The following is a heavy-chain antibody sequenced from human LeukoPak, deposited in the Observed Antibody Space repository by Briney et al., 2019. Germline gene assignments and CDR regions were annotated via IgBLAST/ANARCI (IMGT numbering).Heavy chain of an antibody. V-gene: IGHV3-21*01. J-gene: IGHJ6*02. Sequence: GGPLRLSCAASGFTFSSYSMNWVRQAPGKGLEWVSSISSSSSYIYYADSVKGRFTISRDNAKNSLYLQMNSLRAEDTAVYYCARDNRIRMVRGVIRPGMDVWGQGTTVTVSS. CDR3: ARDNRIRMVRGVIRPGMDV. CDR1: GFTFSSYS. CDR2: ISSSSSYI. D-gene: IGHD3-10*01.